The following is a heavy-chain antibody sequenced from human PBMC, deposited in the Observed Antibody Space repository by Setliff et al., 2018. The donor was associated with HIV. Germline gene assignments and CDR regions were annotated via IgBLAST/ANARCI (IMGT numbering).Heavy chain of an antibody. CDR2: INHSGST. D-gene: IGHD1-26*01. J-gene: IGHJ3*02. CDR1: NGSFSGYY. CDR3: ARIGSHKIRDAFDI. Sequence: LSLTCAVYNGSFSGYYWTWIRQPPRKGLEWIGEINHSGSTNYSPSLKSRVTISVDASRNQFSLRLSSVTAADTAVYYCARIGSHKIRDAFDIWGQGTMVTVSS. V-gene: IGHV4-34*01.